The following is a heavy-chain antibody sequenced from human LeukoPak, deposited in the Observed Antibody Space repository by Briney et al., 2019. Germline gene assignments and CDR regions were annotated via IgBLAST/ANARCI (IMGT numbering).Heavy chain of an antibody. CDR3: ARDLSGYSYGSPFHYFDY. D-gene: IGHD5-18*01. CDR2: INWNGGST. Sequence: GGSLRLSCAASGFTFDDYGMSWVRQAPGKGLEWVSGINWNGGSTGYADSVKGRFTISRDNAKNSLYLQMNSLRAEDTALYYCARDLSGYSYGSPFHYFDYWGQGTLVTVSS. CDR1: GFTFDDYG. J-gene: IGHJ4*02. V-gene: IGHV3-20*04.